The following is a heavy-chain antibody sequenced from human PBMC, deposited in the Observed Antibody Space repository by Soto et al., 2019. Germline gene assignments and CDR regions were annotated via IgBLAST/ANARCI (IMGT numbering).Heavy chain of an antibody. Sequence: QVQLVQSGAEIKKPGASVKVSSKASGYTFTSYDINWVRQAPGQGFEWMGWMSSNSGDTGYAQKFQGRVTMTRNTSIRTAYMELSSLRSEDTAIYYCARGPPNWGFDYWGQGTLVTVS. J-gene: IGHJ4*02. CDR3: ARGPPNWGFDY. CDR1: GYTFTSYD. V-gene: IGHV1-8*01. D-gene: IGHD7-27*01. CDR2: MSSNSGDT.